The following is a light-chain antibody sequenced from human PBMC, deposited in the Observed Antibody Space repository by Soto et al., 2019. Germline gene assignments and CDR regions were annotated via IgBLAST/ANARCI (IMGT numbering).Light chain of an antibody. Sequence: EIVWRQSPATLSVSPGERATLSCRASQSVGSNLAWYQQRPGQAPRLLIYGASTRATGIPARFSGSGSGTGFTLTISSLQSEAFAVYSCQEYTNRPPWTFGQGTKVDIK. CDR1: QSVGSN. V-gene: IGKV3-15*01. J-gene: IGKJ1*01. CDR2: GAS. CDR3: QEYTNRPPWT.